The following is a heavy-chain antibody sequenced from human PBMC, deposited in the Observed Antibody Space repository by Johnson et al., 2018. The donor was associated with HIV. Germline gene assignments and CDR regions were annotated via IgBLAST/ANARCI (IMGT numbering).Heavy chain of an antibody. CDR1: GFTFISYG. D-gene: IGHD1-1*01. J-gene: IGHJ3*02. CDR3: ARGVKQQLSVVDAFDI. Sequence: QVQLVESGGGVVQAGRSLRLSCAASGFTFISYGMHWVRQAPGKGLEWVAVIWYDGSNKYYTDSVKGRFTISRDNSKNRLYLQMNSLRAEDTAVYFCARGVKQQLSVVDAFDIWGQGTMVIVSS. CDR2: IWYDGSNK. V-gene: IGHV3-30*13.